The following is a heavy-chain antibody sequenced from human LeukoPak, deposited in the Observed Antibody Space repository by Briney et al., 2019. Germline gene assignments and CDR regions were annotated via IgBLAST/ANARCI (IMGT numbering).Heavy chain of an antibody. CDR1: GYSISSGYY. Sequence: SETLSLTCAVSGYSISSGYYWGWIRQPPGKGLEWIGSVYHSGSTYSNPSLRSRVTISVDTSKNQFSLKLSSVTAADTAVYYCAPTLWLSLQPVFDYWGQGILVTVSS. D-gene: IGHD3-22*01. CDR3: APTLWLSLQPVFDY. CDR2: VYHSGST. J-gene: IGHJ4*02. V-gene: IGHV4-38-2*01.